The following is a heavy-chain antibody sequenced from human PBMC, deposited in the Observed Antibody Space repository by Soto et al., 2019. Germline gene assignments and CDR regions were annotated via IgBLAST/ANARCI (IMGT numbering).Heavy chain of an antibody. V-gene: IGHV3-66*01. CDR3: ARELRSGGNYDY. J-gene: IGHJ4*02. Sequence: EVQLVESGGGLVQPGGSLRLSCAASGFTVSVNYMSWVRQAPGKGLEWVSVIHSTYSGDGTYYAASVAGRFSISRDNSKNTLYLQMNNLSVEDTAVYYCARELRSGGNYDYWGQGTLVTV. CDR2: IHSTYSGDGT. D-gene: IGHD3-3*01. CDR1: GFTVSVNY.